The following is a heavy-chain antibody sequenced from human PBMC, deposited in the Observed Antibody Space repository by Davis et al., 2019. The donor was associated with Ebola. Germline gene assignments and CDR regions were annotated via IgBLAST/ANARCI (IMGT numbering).Heavy chain of an antibody. V-gene: IGHV4-59*01. D-gene: IGHD5-24*01. CDR3: ARSRDGYNYVSFDY. Sequence: PSETLSFTCTVSGGSISSYYWSWIRQPPGKGLEWIGYIYYSGSTNYNPSLKSRVTISVDTSKNQFSLKLSSVTAADTAVYYCARSRDGYNYVSFDYWGQGTLVTVSS. CDR1: GGSISSYY. CDR2: IYYSGST. J-gene: IGHJ4*02.